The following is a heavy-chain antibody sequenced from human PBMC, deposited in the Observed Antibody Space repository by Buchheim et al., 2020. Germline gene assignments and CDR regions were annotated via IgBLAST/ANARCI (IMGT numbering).Heavy chain of an antibody. CDR2: ISGSGDST. J-gene: IGHJ6*03. CDR3: AKGAASNPYYYYYMDV. D-gene: IGHD2/OR15-2a*01. V-gene: IGHV3-23*01. CDR1: GFTFSSSA. Sequence: EVQLLEFGGGSVQPGGSLRLSCAASGFTFSSSAMTWVRQAPGKGLEWVSAISGSGDSTYYADSVKGRFTISRDNSKNTLYLQMNSLRAEDTAVYYCAKGAASNPYYYYYMDVWGKGTT.